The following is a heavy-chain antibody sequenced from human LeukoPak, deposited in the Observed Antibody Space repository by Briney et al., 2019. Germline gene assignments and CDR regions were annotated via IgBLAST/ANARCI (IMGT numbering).Heavy chain of an antibody. J-gene: IGHJ4*02. D-gene: IGHD3-22*01. CDR1: GYSFTSYW. CDR3: ARQGDYYDSSVGPFDY. Sequence: GESLKISCKGSGYSFTSYWIGWVRQMPGKGLEWMGIIYPGDSDTRYSPSFQGQVTISADKSISTAYLQWSSLKASDTAMYYCARQGDYYDSSVGPFDYWGQGILVTVSS. V-gene: IGHV5-51*01. CDR2: IYPGDSDT.